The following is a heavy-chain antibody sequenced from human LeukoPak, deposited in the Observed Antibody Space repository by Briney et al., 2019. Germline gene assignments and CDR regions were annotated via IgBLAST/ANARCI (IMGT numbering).Heavy chain of an antibody. CDR3: ARDSSIPYYYDSSGYPRKLNWFDP. J-gene: IGHJ5*02. Sequence: ASVKVSCXASGYTFTSYYMHWVRQAPGQGLGWMGIINPSGGSTSYAQKFQGRVTMTRDTSTSTVYMELSSLRSEDTAVYYCARDSSIPYYYDSSGYPRKLNWFDPWGQGTLVTVSS. CDR1: GYTFTSYY. D-gene: IGHD3-22*01. CDR2: INPSGGST. V-gene: IGHV1-46*01.